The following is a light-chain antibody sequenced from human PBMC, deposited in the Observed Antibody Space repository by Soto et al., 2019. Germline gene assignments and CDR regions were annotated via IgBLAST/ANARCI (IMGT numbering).Light chain of an antibody. CDR3: SSYAGSNNYVV. V-gene: IGLV2-8*01. Sequence: QSVLTQPPSASGSPGQSVTISCTGTSXDVGGYDRVSWYQQYPGKVPKLMIYEVSKRPSGVPDRFSASKSGNTASLTVSGLQTEDEADYYCSSYAGSNNYVVFGGGTKVTVL. CDR1: SXDVGGYDR. CDR2: EVS. J-gene: IGLJ2*01.